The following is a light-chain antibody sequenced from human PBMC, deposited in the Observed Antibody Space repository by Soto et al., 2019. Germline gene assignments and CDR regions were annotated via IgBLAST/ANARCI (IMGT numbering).Light chain of an antibody. J-gene: IGLJ3*02. V-gene: IGLV1-47*01. CDR1: SSNIGSNY. CDR3: AAWDDSLSGREV. Sequence: HSVLTQPPSASGTPGQRVTISCSGSSSNIGSNYVYWYQQLPGTAPKLLIYRNNQRPSGVPDRFSGSKSGTSASLAISGLRSEDEADYYCAAWDDSLSGREVFGGGTKLTVL. CDR2: RNN.